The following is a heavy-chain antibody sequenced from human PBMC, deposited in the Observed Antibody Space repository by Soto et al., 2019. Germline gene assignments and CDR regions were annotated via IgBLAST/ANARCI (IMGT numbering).Heavy chain of an antibody. D-gene: IGHD4-17*01. Sequence: PSETLSLTCTVSGGSISSGDYYWSWIRQPPGKGLEWIGYIYYSGSTYYNPSLKSRVTISVDTSKNQFSLKLSSVTAADTAVYYCARVTTVTKDYGMDVWGQGTTVTVSS. CDR2: IYYSGST. V-gene: IGHV4-30-4*01. J-gene: IGHJ6*02. CDR3: ARVTTVTKDYGMDV. CDR1: GGSISSGDYY.